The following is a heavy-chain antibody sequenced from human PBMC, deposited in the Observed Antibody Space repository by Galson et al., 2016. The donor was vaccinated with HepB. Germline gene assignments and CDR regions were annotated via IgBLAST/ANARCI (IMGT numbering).Heavy chain of an antibody. Sequence: SLRLSCAASGLSFRYAWFNWVRQAPGKGLEWLGRIKNRDSDEATDYAAPVRGRFTISRDDAKHTVYLQMNSLKTEDTAIYYCTTDCSCDGCYGWGVQYWGQGTLVTVSS. J-gene: IGHJ4*02. CDR2: IKNRDSDEAT. D-gene: IGHD2-15*01. CDR3: TTDCSCDGCYGWGVQY. V-gene: IGHV3-15*07. CDR1: GLSFRYAW.